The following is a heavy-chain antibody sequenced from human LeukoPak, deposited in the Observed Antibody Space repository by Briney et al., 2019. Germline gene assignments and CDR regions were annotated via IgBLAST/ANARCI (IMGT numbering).Heavy chain of an antibody. D-gene: IGHD1-26*01. CDR2: IRYDGNDK. Sequence: HPGRSLRLSCAASGFTFSSYGMNWVRQAPGKGLEWVAFIRYDGNDKYYADSVKGRFTISRNNSKNTLYLQMNSLRAEDTAVYYCAKDRSPGRIVGATEPFQHWGQGTLVTVSS. J-gene: IGHJ1*01. V-gene: IGHV3-30*02. CDR1: GFTFSSYG. CDR3: AKDRSPGRIVGATEPFQH.